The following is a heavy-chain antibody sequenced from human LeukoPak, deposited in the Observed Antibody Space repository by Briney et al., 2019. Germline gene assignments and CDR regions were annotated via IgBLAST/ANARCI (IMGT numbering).Heavy chain of an antibody. CDR2: VKSKTDGGTT. D-gene: IGHD2-2*01. V-gene: IGHV3-15*01. J-gene: IGHJ4*02. CDR1: GFTFSNAW. Sequence: GGSLRLSCAASGFTFSNAWMSWVRQAPGKGLEWVGRVKSKTDGGTTDHAAPVKGRFTISRDDSKNTLYLQMNSLKTEDTAVYYCTTGEQYCSSTSCHDYWGQGTLVTVSS. CDR3: TTGEQYCSSTSCHDY.